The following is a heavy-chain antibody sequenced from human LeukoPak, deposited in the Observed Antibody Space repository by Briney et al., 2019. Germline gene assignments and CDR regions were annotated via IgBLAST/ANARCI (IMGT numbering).Heavy chain of an antibody. V-gene: IGHV1-46*01. CDR1: GYSYSVYS. D-gene: IGHD4-17*01. CDR2: IDPNGGTT. J-gene: IGHJ4*02. CDR3: AREGGTREDNGDTWRHFFDF. Sequence: ASVNVSCKASGYSYSVYSIDWVRQAPGQELEWVGTIDPNGGTTSLAQKFQGRVTLTRDMSTNTVSMELRSLRPEDTAVYFCAREGGTREDNGDTWRHFFDFWGQGTLVTV.